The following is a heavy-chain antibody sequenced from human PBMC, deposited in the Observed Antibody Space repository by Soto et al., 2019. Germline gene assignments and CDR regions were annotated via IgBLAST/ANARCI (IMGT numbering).Heavy chain of an antibody. J-gene: IGHJ6*02. D-gene: IGHD2-21*02. CDR1: GGSVSSGSYY. CDR3: AREVGGNSGYYYYYGMDV. CDR2: IYYSGST. Sequence: SETLSLTCTVSGGSVSSGSYYWSWIRQPPGKGLEWIGYIYYSGSTNYNPSLKSRVTTSVDTSKNQFSLKLSSVTAADTAVYYCAREVGGNSGYYYYYGMDVWGQGTTVTVSS. V-gene: IGHV4-61*01.